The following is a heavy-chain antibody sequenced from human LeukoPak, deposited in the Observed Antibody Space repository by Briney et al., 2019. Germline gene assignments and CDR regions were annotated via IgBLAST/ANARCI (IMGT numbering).Heavy chain of an antibody. Sequence: GASVKVSCKASGYTFTSYGISWVRQAPGQGLEWMGIINPSGGSTSYAQKFQGRVTMTRDMSTSTVYMELSSLRSEDTAVYYCARRGDYSGSGSAVDYWGQGTLVTVSS. J-gene: IGHJ4*02. CDR2: INPSGGST. CDR3: ARRGDYSGSGSAVDY. D-gene: IGHD3-10*01. CDR1: GYTFTSYG. V-gene: IGHV1-46*01.